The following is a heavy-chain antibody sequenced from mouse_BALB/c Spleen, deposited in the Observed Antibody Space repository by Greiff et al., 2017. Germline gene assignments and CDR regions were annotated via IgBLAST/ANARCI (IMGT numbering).Heavy chain of an antibody. D-gene: IGHD1-1*01. V-gene: IGHV1S81*02. CDR3: ARWDYYGSSSFDY. CDR2: INPSNGRT. J-gene: IGHJ2*01. CDR1: GYTFPSYW. Sequence: QVQLQQPGAELVKPGASVKLSCKASGYTFPSYWMHWVKQRPGQGLEWIGEINPSNGRTNYNEKFKSKATLTVDKSSSTAYMQLSSLTSEDSAVYYCARWDYYGSSSFDYWGQGTTLTVSS.